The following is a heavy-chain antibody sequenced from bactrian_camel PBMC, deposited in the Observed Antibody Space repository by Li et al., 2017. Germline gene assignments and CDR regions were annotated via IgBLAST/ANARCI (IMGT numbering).Heavy chain of an antibody. D-gene: IGHD6*01. CDR2: IDTGDGST. J-gene: IGHJ4*01. CDR1: GYTYSSIC. CDR3: ARGGTSWSFSY. Sequence: HVQLVESGGGSVQPGGSLRLSCAASGYTYSSICMAWFRQAPGQEREGVAAIDTGDGSTYYLNSVEGRFTISRDNAKNTVYLQMISLKPEDTAVYYCARGGTSWSFSYWGQGTQVTVS. V-gene: IGHV3S1*01.